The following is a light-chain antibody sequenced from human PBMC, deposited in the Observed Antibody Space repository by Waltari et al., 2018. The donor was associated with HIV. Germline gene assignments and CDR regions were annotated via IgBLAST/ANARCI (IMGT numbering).Light chain of an antibody. V-gene: IGLV3-1*01. J-gene: IGLJ2*01. CDR3: QAWDSSTAVV. Sequence: SYELTQPPSVSVSPGQTASITCPGDKLGDKYACWYQQKPGQSPWLVIYQDSNRPSVIPERFSGSNSGNTATLTISGTQAMDEADYYCQAWDSSTAVVFGGGTKLTVL. CDR2: QDS. CDR1: KLGDKY.